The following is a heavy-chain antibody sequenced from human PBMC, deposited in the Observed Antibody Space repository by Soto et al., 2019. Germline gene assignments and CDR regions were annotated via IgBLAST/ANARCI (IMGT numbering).Heavy chain of an antibody. CDR1: GFTFSSYA. J-gene: IGHJ6*02. Sequence: GGSLRLSCAASGFTFSSYAMHWVRQAPGKGLEWVAVISYDGSNKYYADSVKGRFTISRDNSKNTLYLQMNSLRAEDTAVYYCARTTAFGVVIIPSYYYYGMDFWGQGTTVTVSS. V-gene: IGHV3-30-3*01. CDR3: ARTTAFGVVIIPSYYYYGMDF. CDR2: ISYDGSNK. D-gene: IGHD3-3*01.